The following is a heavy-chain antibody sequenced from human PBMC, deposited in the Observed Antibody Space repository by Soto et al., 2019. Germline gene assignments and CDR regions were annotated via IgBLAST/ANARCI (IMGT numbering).Heavy chain of an antibody. V-gene: IGHV4-39*01. CDR2: IYSDGNT. CDR3: GAQDYGAKGYHFDA. CDR1: NGSINSRSSY. J-gene: IGHJ4*02. Sequence: QVQLQESGPGLVKPSETLSLTCRVSNGSINSRSSYWGCIRQSPGQGLEWIGNIYSDGNTYYNPSLRSLVTRSIDMCKTQVSLRLNSMTTADTAVYYCGAQDYGAKGYHFDAWGQGTLVTVSS. D-gene: IGHD4-17*01.